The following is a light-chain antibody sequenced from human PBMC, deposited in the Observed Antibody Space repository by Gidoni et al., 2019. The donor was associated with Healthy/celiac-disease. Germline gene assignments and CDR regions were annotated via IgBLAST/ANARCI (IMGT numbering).Light chain of an antibody. CDR1: QDISNY. V-gene: IGKV1-33*01. J-gene: IGKJ4*01. CDR3: QQLT. Sequence: DIQMTQSPSSLSASVGDRVTITCQASQDISNYLNWYQQKPGKAPKLLIYDASHLETGVPSRFSGSGSGTDFTFTISSLQPEDIATYYCQQLTFGGGTKVEIK. CDR2: DAS.